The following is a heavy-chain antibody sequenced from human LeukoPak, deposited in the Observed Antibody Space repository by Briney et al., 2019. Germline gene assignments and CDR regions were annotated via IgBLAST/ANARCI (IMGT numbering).Heavy chain of an antibody. V-gene: IGHV3-7*01. CDR1: GFIFSNYW. J-gene: IGHJ4*02. D-gene: IGHD4-23*01. CDR2: IVQGGSVK. CDR3: ARDPDGGNTLDY. Sequence: GGSLRLSCAASGFIFSNYWMTWVRQAPGKGLEWVASIVQGGSVKYYVDSVRGRFTISRDDAKNSLYLQMNSLGAEDTAVYYCARDPDGGNTLDYWGQGTLITVSS.